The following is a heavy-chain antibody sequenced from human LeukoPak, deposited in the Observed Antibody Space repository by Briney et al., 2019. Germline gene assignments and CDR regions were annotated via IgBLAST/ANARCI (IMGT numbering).Heavy chain of an antibody. J-gene: IGHJ4*02. CDR3: AGAPAGSLKWESPLDY. D-gene: IGHD1-26*01. CDR2: INHSGST. V-gene: IGHV4-34*01. CDR1: GGSFSGYY. Sequence: SETLSLTCAVYGGSFSGYYWSWIRQPPGKGLEWIGEINHSGSTNYNPSLKSRVTISVDPSKNQFSLKLTSVTAADTAVYYCAGAPAGSLKWESPLDYWGQGTLVTVSS.